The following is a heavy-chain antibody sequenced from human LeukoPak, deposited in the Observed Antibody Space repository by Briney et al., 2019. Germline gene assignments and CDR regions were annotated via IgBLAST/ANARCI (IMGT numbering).Heavy chain of an antibody. CDR1: GGSLSSHY. J-gene: IGHJ4*02. V-gene: IGHV4-59*11. CDR2: IYYSGST. D-gene: IGHD3-10*01. CDR3: ARGSGQWGFDS. Sequence: SETLSLTCTVSGGSLSSHYWSWIRQPPGKTLEWIGYIYYSGSTNYNPSLRSRVTISVDSSKNQFSLKLNSVTAADTAVYYCARGSGQWGFDSWGQGALVTVSS.